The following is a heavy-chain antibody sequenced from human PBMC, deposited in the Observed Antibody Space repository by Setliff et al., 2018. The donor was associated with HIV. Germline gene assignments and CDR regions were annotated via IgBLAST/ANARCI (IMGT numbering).Heavy chain of an antibody. J-gene: IGHJ6*03. Sequence: PSETLSLTCTVSGGSISSHYWSWIRQPPGKGLEWIGHIYTSGSTNYNPSLKSRVTMSVGTSKNQFSLKLSSVTAADTAVYYCARCYYNFWSGYPLDYMDVWGKGTTVNVSS. CDR1: GGSISSHY. V-gene: IGHV4-4*08. CDR2: IYTSGST. D-gene: IGHD3-3*01. CDR3: ARCYYNFWSGYPLDYMDV.